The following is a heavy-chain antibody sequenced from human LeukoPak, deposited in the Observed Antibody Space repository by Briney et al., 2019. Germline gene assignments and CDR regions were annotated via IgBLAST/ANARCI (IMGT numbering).Heavy chain of an antibody. Sequence: ASVKVSCKASGGTFSSYAISWVRQAPGQGLEWIGRIIPILGIANYAQKFQGRVTITADKSTSTAYMELSSLRSEDTAVYYCARDARFYYDSSGKQFDYWGQGTLVTVSS. CDR1: GGTFSSYA. V-gene: IGHV1-69*04. D-gene: IGHD3-22*01. CDR2: IIPILGIA. J-gene: IGHJ4*02. CDR3: ARDARFYYDSSGKQFDY.